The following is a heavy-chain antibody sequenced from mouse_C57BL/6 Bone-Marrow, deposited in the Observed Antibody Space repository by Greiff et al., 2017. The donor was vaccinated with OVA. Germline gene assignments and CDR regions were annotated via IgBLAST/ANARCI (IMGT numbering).Heavy chain of an antibody. J-gene: IGHJ2*01. Sequence: QVQLQQSGPELVKPGASVKISCKASGYAFSSSWMNWVKQRPGKGLEWIGRIYPGDGDTNYNGKFKGKATLTADKSSSTAYMQLSSLTSEDSAVYFCAGRGIYYGSSYVFDYWGQGTTLTVSS. D-gene: IGHD1-1*01. CDR2: IYPGDGDT. V-gene: IGHV1-82*01. CDR1: GYAFSSSW. CDR3: AGRGIYYGSSYVFDY.